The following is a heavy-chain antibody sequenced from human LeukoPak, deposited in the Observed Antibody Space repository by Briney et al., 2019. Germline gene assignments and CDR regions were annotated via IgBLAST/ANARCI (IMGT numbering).Heavy chain of an antibody. V-gene: IGHV1-2*02. Sequence: ASVKVSCKASGYTFTGYYIHWVRQAPGQGLEWMGWINPNSGGTNYAQKFQGRVTMTRDTSISPAYMELSRLTSDDTAVYYCARDAIVGDYSNSDYWGQGTLVTVSS. D-gene: IGHD4-11*01. J-gene: IGHJ4*02. CDR1: GYTFTGYY. CDR3: ARDAIVGDYSNSDY. CDR2: INPNSGGT.